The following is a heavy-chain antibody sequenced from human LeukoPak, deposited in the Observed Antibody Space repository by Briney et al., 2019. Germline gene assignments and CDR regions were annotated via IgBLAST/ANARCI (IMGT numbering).Heavy chain of an antibody. D-gene: IGHD4-17*01. CDR2: INPNTAGT. Sequence: AASVKASCNASGYTFTGYYFHWVRQAPGQGLEWMAWINPNTAGTNYAQKFLGRVTLTWDTSISTAYMELNSLTSDDTAVYYCATSDGDYTAGYYYYMRAWGKGTSVTVSS. CDR1: GYTFTGYY. V-gene: IGHV1-2*02. CDR3: ATSDGDYTAGYYYYMRA. J-gene: IGHJ6*03.